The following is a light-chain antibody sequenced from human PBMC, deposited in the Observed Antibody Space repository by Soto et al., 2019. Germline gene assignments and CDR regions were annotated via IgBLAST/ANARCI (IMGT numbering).Light chain of an antibody. CDR2: TDH. CDR1: NSNIGTNT. J-gene: IGLJ2*01. CDR3: AAWDGSLNGVV. V-gene: IGLV1-44*01. Sequence: QSVLTQPPSASGTPGQRVTISCSGSNSNIGTNTVNWYKQVPGTAPTLLIYTDHQRPAGVPDRFSGSRSGTSASLAISGLQSEDEADYYCAAWDGSLNGVVFGGGTKLTVL.